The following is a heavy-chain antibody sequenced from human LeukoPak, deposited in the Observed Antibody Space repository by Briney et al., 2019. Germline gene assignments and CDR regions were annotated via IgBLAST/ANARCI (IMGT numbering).Heavy chain of an antibody. Sequence: SSETLSLTCTVSGGSISSSSYYWGWIRQPPGKGLEWIGSIYYSGSTYYNPSLKSRVTISVDTSKNQFSLKLSSVTAADTAVYYCASSITIFGVVQPFDYWGQGTLVTVSS. CDR2: IYYSGST. D-gene: IGHD3-3*01. CDR3: ASSITIFGVVQPFDY. CDR1: GGSISSSSYY. J-gene: IGHJ4*02. V-gene: IGHV4-39*01.